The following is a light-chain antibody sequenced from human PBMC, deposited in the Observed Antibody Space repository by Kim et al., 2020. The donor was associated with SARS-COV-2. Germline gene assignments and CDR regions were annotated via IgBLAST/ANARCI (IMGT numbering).Light chain of an antibody. CDR2: AAS. CDR3: LQYNDFPWT. J-gene: IGKJ1*01. V-gene: IGKV1-17*01. CDR1: QGIRND. Sequence: DIQMTQSPSSLSASVGDRGTITCRASQGIRNDLGWYQQKPGEPPKRLISAASSLQSGVPSRFSGSGSETQFTLTISSLRPEDFATYYCLQYNDFPWTFGQGTKVDIK.